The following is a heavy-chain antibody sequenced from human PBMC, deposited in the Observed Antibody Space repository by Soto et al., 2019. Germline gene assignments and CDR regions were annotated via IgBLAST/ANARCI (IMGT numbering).Heavy chain of an antibody. V-gene: IGHV3-23*01. CDR1: GFTFSTYA. Sequence: GGSLRLSCAASGFTFSTYAMTWVRQAPGKGMEWVTTLTGRSYTTYYADSEKGRFTNSRDNYKNTLKLQMNNPREEDTAVYFCAKESRYYYVSGSYLSLDYWGQGTLVTVSS. CDR3: AKESRYYYVSGSYLSLDY. D-gene: IGHD3-10*01. CDR2: LTGRSYTT. J-gene: IGHJ4*02.